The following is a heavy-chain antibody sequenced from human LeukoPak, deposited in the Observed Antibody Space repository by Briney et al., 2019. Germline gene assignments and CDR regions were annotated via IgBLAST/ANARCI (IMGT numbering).Heavy chain of an antibody. D-gene: IGHD3-10*01. J-gene: IGHJ4*02. CDR1: GGSISSTTYS. CDR3: ARQRAWFGEWAFDS. V-gene: IGHV4-39*01. Sequence: PSETLSLTCTASGGSISSTTYSWGWLRQPPGQGLEWTGSIYYSGRTYYNPSLNRRVTICVDTSKNQFSLKLSSVTAADTAVYFCARQRAWFGEWAFDSWGQGTLVTVSS. CDR2: IYYSGRT.